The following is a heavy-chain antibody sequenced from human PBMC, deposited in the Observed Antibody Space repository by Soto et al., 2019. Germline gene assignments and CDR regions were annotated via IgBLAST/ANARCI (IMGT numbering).Heavy chain of an antibody. V-gene: IGHV3-30*18. Sequence: GGSLRLSCAASGFTYSSYAMDWVRQAPGKGLEWVALISYDGRSKYYGDPVKDRFAISRDNSKNTLDLQMSSLRAEDTAVYYCAKASGHSYGSNALDIWGQGTKVTVS. CDR2: ISYDGRSK. D-gene: IGHD5-18*01. CDR1: GFTYSSYA. J-gene: IGHJ3*02. CDR3: AKASGHSYGSNALDI.